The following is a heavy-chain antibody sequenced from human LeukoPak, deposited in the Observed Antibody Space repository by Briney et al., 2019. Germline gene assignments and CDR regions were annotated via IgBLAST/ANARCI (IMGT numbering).Heavy chain of an antibody. CDR1: GFTFSSYA. V-gene: IGHV3-23*01. D-gene: IGHD3-10*01. J-gene: IGHJ4*02. CDR3: AKDHSSVRGVPRPNDY. CDR2: ISGSGGST. Sequence: GGSLRLSCAASGFTFSSYAMSWVRQAPGKGLEWVSAISGSGGSTYYADSVKGRFTISKDNSKNTLYLQMNSLRAEDTAVYYCAKDHSSVRGVPRPNDYWGQGALVTVSS.